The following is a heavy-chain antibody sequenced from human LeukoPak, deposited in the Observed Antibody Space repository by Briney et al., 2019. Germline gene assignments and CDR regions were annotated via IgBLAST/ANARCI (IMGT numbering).Heavy chain of an antibody. CDR3: ARDLGYDSSGYQGY. CDR1: GFTFTSYA. V-gene: IGHV3-23*01. D-gene: IGHD3-22*01. Sequence: GRSLRLSCAASGFTFTSYAMNWVRQAPGKGLEWVSSISGSGSSIYYADSVKGRFTISRDNSKSTLYLQMNSLRAEDTAVYYCARDLGYDSSGYQGYWGQGTLVTVSS. J-gene: IGHJ4*02. CDR2: ISGSGSSI.